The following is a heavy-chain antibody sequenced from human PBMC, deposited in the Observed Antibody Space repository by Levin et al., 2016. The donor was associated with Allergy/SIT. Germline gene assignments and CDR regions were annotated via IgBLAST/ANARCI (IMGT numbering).Heavy chain of an antibody. CDR3: ARARIAAAGPGGWFDP. J-gene: IGHJ5*02. D-gene: IGHD6-13*01. Sequence: VRQAPGKGLEWVSGINWNGGSTGYADSVKGRFTISRDNAKNSLYLQMNSLRAEDTALYYCARARIAAAGPGGWFDPWGQGTLVTVSS. CDR2: INWNGGST. V-gene: IGHV3-20*03.